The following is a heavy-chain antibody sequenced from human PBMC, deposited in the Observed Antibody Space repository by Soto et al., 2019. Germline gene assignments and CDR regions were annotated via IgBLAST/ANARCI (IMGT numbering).Heavy chain of an antibody. V-gene: IGHV4-4*02. CDR2: IYHSGNT. CDR3: ARDNYDSSGYYYGYNC. J-gene: IGHJ4*02. CDR1: GVSVSSTNW. D-gene: IGHD3-22*01. Sequence: SETLSLTCAVSGVSVSSTNWWSWVRQPPGKGLEWIGEIYHSGNTNYNPSLKSRVTISVDKSKNQFSLKLSSVTAADTAVYYCARDNYDSSGYYYGYNCWGQGTLVTVSS.